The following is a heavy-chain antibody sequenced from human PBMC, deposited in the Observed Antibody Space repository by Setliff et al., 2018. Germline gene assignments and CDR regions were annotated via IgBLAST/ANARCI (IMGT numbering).Heavy chain of an antibody. CDR3: AHSAYLRALDY. D-gene: IGHD4-17*01. V-gene: IGHV4-39*07. CDR2: IYYSGST. J-gene: IGHJ4*02. CDR1: GGSISSSSYY. Sequence: SETLSLTCTVFGGSISSSSYYWGWIRQPPGKGLEWIGSIYYSGSTYYNPSLKSRGTIAVDTSKNQSSLKLTSVTAADAAVYYWAHSAYLRALDYWGPGTLVTVSS.